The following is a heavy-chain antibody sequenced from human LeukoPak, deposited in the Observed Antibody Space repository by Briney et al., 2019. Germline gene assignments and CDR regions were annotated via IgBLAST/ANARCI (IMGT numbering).Heavy chain of an antibody. CDR1: GFTFSSYG. Sequence: PVRCLRLSCAASGFTFSSYGIHWVRQAPGKGLEWGALISYDGGNKDYADSVKGRFTISRDNSKNTLYLQMNSLRADDTAVYYCAKRRGGNCYNYLDYWGQGTLVTVSS. D-gene: IGHD5-24*01. CDR2: ISYDGGNK. J-gene: IGHJ4*02. CDR3: AKRRGGNCYNYLDY. V-gene: IGHV3-30*18.